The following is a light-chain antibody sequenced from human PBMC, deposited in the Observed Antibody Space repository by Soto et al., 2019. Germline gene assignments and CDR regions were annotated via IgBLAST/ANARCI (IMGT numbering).Light chain of an antibody. CDR1: SSDVGGYNY. V-gene: IGLV2-14*01. Sequence: QSALTQPASVSGSPGQSITISCTGTSSDVGGYNYVSWYQQQSGKAPKLIIHEVSNRPSGDSNRFSGSKSGNTASLTISGLQAEDEADYYCDSYTSSRAYVFGIGTKVTVL. CDR2: EVS. CDR3: DSYTSSRAYV. J-gene: IGLJ1*01.